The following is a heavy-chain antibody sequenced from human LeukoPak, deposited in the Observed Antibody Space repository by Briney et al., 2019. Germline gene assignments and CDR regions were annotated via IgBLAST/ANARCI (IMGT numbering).Heavy chain of an antibody. CDR3: ATSKGAHVEGYDYVWGSYRIDY. Sequence: ASVKVSCKVSGYTLTELSMHWVRQAPGKGLEWMGGFDPEDGETIYAQKFQGRVTMTEDTSTDTAYMELSSLRSEDTAVYYCATSKGAHVEGYDYVWGSYRIDYWGQGTLVTVSS. CDR1: GYTLTELS. CDR2: FDPEDGET. J-gene: IGHJ4*02. V-gene: IGHV1-24*01. D-gene: IGHD3-16*02.